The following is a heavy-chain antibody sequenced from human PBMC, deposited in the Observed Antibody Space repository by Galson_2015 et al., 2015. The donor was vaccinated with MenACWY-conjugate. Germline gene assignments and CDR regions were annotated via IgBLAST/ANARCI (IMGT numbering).Heavy chain of an antibody. V-gene: IGHV4-4*02. CDR1: GASISSNNW. J-gene: IGHJ5*02. CDR2: IYHSGST. CDR3: ARGRFPYWVVVPATTNWFDP. D-gene: IGHD2-21*02. Sequence: LTCAVSGASISSNNWWSWVRQTPGKGLEWIGEIYHSGSTNYNPSLKSRVTMSVDRSKMQFSLKLNSVTAADTAVYYCARGRFPYWVVVPATTNWFDPWGQGTLVTVSS.